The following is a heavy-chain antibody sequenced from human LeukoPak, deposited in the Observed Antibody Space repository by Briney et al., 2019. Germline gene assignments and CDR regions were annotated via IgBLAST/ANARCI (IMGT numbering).Heavy chain of an antibody. Sequence: SETLSLTCTVSGDSISGHYWSWIRQAPGKGLEWIAYLYSSESTNYNPSLRSRVTISVDTSRNQVSLKLSSVTAADTAVYYCARGPRGYNWFGPWGQGTLVTVSS. CDR3: ARGPRGYNWFGP. J-gene: IGHJ5*02. CDR1: GDSISGHY. V-gene: IGHV4-59*11. CDR2: LYSSEST.